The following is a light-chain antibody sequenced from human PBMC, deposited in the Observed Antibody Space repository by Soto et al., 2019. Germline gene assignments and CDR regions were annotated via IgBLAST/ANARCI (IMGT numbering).Light chain of an antibody. CDR1: SSNIGAGYD. Sequence: QSVLTQPPSVSGAPGQRVTISCTGSSSNIGAGYDVHWYQQLPGTAPKLIIFRDTQRPSGVPDRFSASKSGTSASLAIRGLRSDDEADYYCATWDDSASAYVVGMGT. CDR3: ATWDDSASAYV. CDR2: RDT. V-gene: IGLV1-47*01. J-gene: IGLJ1*01.